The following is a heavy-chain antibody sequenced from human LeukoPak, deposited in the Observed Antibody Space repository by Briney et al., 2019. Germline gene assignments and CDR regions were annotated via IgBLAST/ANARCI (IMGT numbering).Heavy chain of an antibody. Sequence: GRSLRLSCAASGFTFSSYAMHWVRQAPGKGLEWVAVISYDGSNKYYADSVKGRFTISRDNSKNTVYLQMNNLRAEDTAVYYCVSFYETYWGRGTLVTVSS. CDR1: GFTFSSYA. V-gene: IGHV3-30-3*01. CDR2: ISYDGSNK. D-gene: IGHD2-2*01. CDR3: VSFYETY. J-gene: IGHJ4*02.